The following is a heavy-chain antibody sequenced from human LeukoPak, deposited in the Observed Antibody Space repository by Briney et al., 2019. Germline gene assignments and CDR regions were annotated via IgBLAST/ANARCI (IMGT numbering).Heavy chain of an antibody. CDR3: ARGTVTRGFGDY. D-gene: IGHD4-17*01. J-gene: IGHJ4*02. Sequence: GGSLRLSCAASGFTFSSYSMNWVRQAPGKGLEWISYITSSSSIIYYGDSVKGRFTVSRDNAKNSLYLQMNSLRAEDTAVYYCARGTVTRGFGDYWGQGTLVTVSS. V-gene: IGHV3-48*01. CDR1: GFTFSSYS. CDR2: ITSSSSII.